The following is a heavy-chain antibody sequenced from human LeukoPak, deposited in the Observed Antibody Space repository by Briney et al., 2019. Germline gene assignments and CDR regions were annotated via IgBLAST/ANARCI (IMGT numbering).Heavy chain of an antibody. CDR2: IWYDGSRK. J-gene: IGHJ3*02. V-gene: IGHV3-33*01. CDR3: ARTSFIFREMATIKAFDI. D-gene: IGHD5-24*01. Sequence: GGSLRLSCAASGFTFDTYAMHWVRQAPGEGLEWMAVIWYDGSRKEYADSVKGRFTVSRDNSKNTLDMQMNSLRAEDTAVYYCARTSFIFREMATIKAFDIWGQGTMVTVSS. CDR1: GFTFDTYA.